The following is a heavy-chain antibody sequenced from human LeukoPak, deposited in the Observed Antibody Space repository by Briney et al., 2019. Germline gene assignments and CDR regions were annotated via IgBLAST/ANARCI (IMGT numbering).Heavy chain of an antibody. CDR1: GFTFSNYG. CDR2: ISYDGSHK. V-gene: IGHV3-30*18. CDR3: AKETNRLTFDY. J-gene: IGHJ4*02. Sequence: GGSLRLSCAASGFTFSNYGMHWVRQAPGKGLEWVSVISYDGSHKFYADSVKGRFTISRDDPKNTLYLQMSSLRLEDTAVYYCAKETNRLTFDYWGQGTLVTVSS. D-gene: IGHD4/OR15-4a*01.